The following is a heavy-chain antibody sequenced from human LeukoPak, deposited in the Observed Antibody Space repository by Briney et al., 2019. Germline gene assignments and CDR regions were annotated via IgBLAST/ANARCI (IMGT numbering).Heavy chain of an antibody. CDR3: AKDFGVVPGNVSYFDY. D-gene: IGHD2-21*02. V-gene: IGHV3-7*03. Sequence: PGGSLRHSFVASGFTFRSYWMTWVRQAPGKGLERVPNIKTDRSQRNYVDSVKGRFTVSRDNSKNNLDVQMKILRAESTALYYCAKDFGVVPGNVSYFDYWGRGTLAAVSS. J-gene: IGHJ4*02. CDR1: GFTFRSYW. CDR2: IKTDRSQR.